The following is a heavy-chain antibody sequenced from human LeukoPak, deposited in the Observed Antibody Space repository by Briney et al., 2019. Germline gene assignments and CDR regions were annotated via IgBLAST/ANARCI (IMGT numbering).Heavy chain of an antibody. D-gene: IGHD2-2*01. J-gene: IGHJ5*02. Sequence: SETLSLPCTVSGCSISSYYWSWIRQPPGKGLEWIGYIYYSGSTNYNPSLKSRVNISVDRSKNQFSLKLSSVTAADTAVYYCARGNHCSSTSCYENWFDPWGQGTLVTVSS. V-gene: IGHV4-59*12. CDR1: GCSISSYY. CDR2: IYYSGST. CDR3: ARGNHCSSTSCYENWFDP.